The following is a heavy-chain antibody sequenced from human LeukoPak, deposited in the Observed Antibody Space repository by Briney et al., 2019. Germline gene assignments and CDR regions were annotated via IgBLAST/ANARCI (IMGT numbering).Heavy chain of an antibody. V-gene: IGHV3-30*02. Sequence: GGSLRLSCAASGFTFSSYGMHWVRQAPGKGLEWVAFIRYDGSNKYYADSVKGRFTISRDNAKNSLYLQMNSLRAEDTALYHCARKARNYYGSGSYYMRYYYYMDVWGKGTTVTISS. CDR1: GFTFSSYG. CDR3: ARKARNYYGSGSYYMRYYYYMDV. D-gene: IGHD3-10*01. J-gene: IGHJ6*03. CDR2: IRYDGSNK.